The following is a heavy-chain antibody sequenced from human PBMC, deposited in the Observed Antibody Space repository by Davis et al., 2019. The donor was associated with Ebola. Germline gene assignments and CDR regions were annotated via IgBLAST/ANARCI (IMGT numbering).Heavy chain of an antibody. V-gene: IGHV4-39*01. D-gene: IGHD1-26*01. CDR3: ATRRLSFEAIDY. Sequence: MPSETLSLTCTVSGGSISSSSYYWGWIRQPPGRGLGWIGSIYYRGTTYYTPSLKSRVTISVDTSNNQFSLKLTSVSAADTAVYYCATRRLSFEAIDYWGQGTLVTVSS. CDR2: IYYRGTT. J-gene: IGHJ4*02. CDR1: GGSISSSSYY.